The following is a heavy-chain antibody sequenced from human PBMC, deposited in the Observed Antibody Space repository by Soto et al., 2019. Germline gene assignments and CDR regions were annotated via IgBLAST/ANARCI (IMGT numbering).Heavy chain of an antibody. J-gene: IGHJ6*02. D-gene: IGHD2-8*01. CDR1: GFTFSNYG. CDR2: VSANNGHT. Sequence: ASVKVSCKASGFTFSNYGLNWVRQAPGQGLEWMGWVSANNGHTNYAQNLQGRVSMTTDTSTSTAYMELRGLTFDDTAVYYCARDIESVTAKHFFYYYAMDVWGQGTAVTVSS. V-gene: IGHV1-18*01. CDR3: ARDIESVTAKHFFYYYAMDV.